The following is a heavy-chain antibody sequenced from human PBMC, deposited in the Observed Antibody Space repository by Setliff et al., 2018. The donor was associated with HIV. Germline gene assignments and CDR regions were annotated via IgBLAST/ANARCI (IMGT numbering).Heavy chain of an antibody. V-gene: IGHV2-5*02. CDR1: GFSLSTSGVG. Sequence: SGPTLVNPTQTLTLTCTFSGFSLSTSGVGVGWIRQPPGKALEWLALIYWDDDKRYSPSLKSRLTITKDTSKNQVVLTMTNMDPVDTATYYCAHRATLAYCGGDCLNCCGLFDYWGQGTLVTVSS. CDR2: IYWDDDK. CDR3: AHRATLAYCGGDCLNCCGLFDY. J-gene: IGHJ4*02. D-gene: IGHD2-21*02.